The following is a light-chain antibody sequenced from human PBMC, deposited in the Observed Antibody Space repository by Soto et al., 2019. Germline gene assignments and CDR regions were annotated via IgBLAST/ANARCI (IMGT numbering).Light chain of an antibody. CDR3: SSYTSSDTLV. V-gene: IGLV2-14*01. CDR2: EVS. CDR1: SSDLGGYNY. Sequence: QSALTQPASVSGSPGQSITVSCTGTSSDLGGYNYVSWCQHHPGKAPKLMIYEVSNRPSGVSNRFSGSKSGNTASLTISGLQAEDEAEYYCSSYTSSDTLVFGTGTKLTVL. J-gene: IGLJ1*01.